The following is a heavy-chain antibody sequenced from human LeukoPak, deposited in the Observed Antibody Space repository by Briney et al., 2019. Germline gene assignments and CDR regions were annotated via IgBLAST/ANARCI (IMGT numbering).Heavy chain of an antibody. Sequence: GASVKVSCKASGYTFTGYYMHWVRQAPGQGLEWMGRINPNSGGTNYAQKFQGRVTMTRDTSISTAYMELSRLRSDDTAVYDCAGDRSACGDVYSNWFDPWGQGTLVTVSS. D-gene: IGHD2-21*01. CDR2: INPNSGGT. J-gene: IGHJ5*02. V-gene: IGHV1-2*06. CDR3: AGDRSACGDVYSNWFDP. CDR1: GYTFTGYY.